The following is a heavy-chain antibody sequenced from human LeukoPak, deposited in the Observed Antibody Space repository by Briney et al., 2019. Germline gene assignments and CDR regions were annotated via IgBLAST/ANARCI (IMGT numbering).Heavy chain of an antibody. Sequence: SVKVSCKASGGTFSSYAISWVRQAPGQGLEWMGRIIPILGIANYAQKFQGRVTITADKSTSTAYMELSSLRSEDTAVYYCARNKGSYVFGGGNPYYFDYWGQGTLVTVSS. J-gene: IGHJ4*02. D-gene: IGHD3-3*01. CDR2: IIPILGIA. V-gene: IGHV1-69*04. CDR1: GGTFSSYA. CDR3: ARNKGSYVFGGGNPYYFDY.